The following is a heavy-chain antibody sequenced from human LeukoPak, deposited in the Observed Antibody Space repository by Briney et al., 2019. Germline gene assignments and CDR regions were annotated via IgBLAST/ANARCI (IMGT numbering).Heavy chain of an antibody. Sequence: PGGSLSLSCAASGFTFNIYSVRWARQAPGKGRECAALISYDGSNKYYADTVKGRFTISRDNSKNTLNLQINSMRAENTAVYNCARGGYCTSTSCYLVHYYGMDVWGQGTTVTVSS. CDR1: GFTFNIYS. CDR3: ARGGYCTSTSCYLVHYYGMDV. CDR2: ISYDGSNK. V-gene: IGHV3-30-3*01. D-gene: IGHD2-2*01. J-gene: IGHJ6*02.